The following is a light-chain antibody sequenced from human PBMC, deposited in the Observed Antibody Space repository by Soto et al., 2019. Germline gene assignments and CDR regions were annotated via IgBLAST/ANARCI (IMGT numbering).Light chain of an antibody. CDR2: WAS. CDR3: QQYYSTLALT. V-gene: IGKV4-1*01. Sequence: DIVTTQSPDSLAVSLGERATINCKSSQSVLYSSNNKNYLAWYQQKPGQPPKLLIYWASTRESGVPDRFSGSGSGTDFTLTISSLQAEDVAVYYCQQYYSTLALTFGRGTKVEIK. CDR1: QSVLYSSNNKNY. J-gene: IGKJ4*01.